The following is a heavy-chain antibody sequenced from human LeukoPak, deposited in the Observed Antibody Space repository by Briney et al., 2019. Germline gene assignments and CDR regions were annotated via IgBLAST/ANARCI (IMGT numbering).Heavy chain of an antibody. CDR2: IYYSGST. Sequence: SETLSLTCTVSGDSISGFYWSWIRQPPGKGLEWIGYIYYSGSTNYNPSLKSRVTISVDTSKNQFSLKLSSVTAADTAVYYCARVTYYSSGWDWDFDYWGQGTLVTVSS. D-gene: IGHD6-19*01. CDR1: GDSISGFY. V-gene: IGHV4-59*01. J-gene: IGHJ4*02. CDR3: ARVTYYSSGWDWDFDY.